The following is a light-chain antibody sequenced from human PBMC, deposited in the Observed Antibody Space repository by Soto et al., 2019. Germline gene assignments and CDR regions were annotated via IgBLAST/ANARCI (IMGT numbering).Light chain of an antibody. CDR1: QSLLHTIGYNY. CDR2: WAS. J-gene: IGKJ1*01. V-gene: IGKV4-1*01. Sequence: MTQSPLSLPVTPGEPASISCRSSQSLLHTIGYNYLAWYQQKPGQPPKLLIYWASTRESGVPDRFSGSGSGTDFTLTISSLQAEDVAVYYCQQYYSTPRTFGQGTKVDI. CDR3: QQYYSTPRT.